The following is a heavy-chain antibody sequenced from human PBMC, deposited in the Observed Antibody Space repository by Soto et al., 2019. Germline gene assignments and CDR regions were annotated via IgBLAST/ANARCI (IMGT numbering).Heavy chain of an antibody. CDR1: GYSFSSHN. V-gene: IGHV3-21*01. D-gene: IGHD3-10*01. CDR2: IGTSDTSM. J-gene: IGHJ4*02. CDR3: ARELSTQVRAYN. Sequence: DVHLVESGGGLVKPGGSLRLSCATSGYSFSSHNIYWFRQAPGKGLEWVSSIGTSDTSMYYADSVKGRFTVSRDDAKKSVYLQMDSLRVEDTATYYCARELSTQVRAYNWGQGTLVTVSS.